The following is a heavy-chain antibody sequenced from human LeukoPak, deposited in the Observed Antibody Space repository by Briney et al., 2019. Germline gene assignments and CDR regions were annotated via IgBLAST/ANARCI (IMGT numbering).Heavy chain of an antibody. CDR1: GGTFSSYA. CDR2: IIPIFGTA. CDR3: ARDPIGYDSSGYSPKPFDY. J-gene: IGHJ4*02. V-gene: IGHV1-69*13. D-gene: IGHD3-22*01. Sequence: SVKVSCKASGGTFSSYAISWVRQAPGQGLEWMGGIIPIFGTANYAQKFQGRVTITADESTSTAYMELSSLRSEDTAVYYCARDPIGYDSSGYSPKPFDYWGQGTLVTVSS.